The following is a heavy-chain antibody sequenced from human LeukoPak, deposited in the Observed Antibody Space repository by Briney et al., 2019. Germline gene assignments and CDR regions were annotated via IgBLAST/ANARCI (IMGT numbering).Heavy chain of an antibody. J-gene: IGHJ4*02. CDR2: IRKKGYGETT. Sequence: GGSLTLSCTASGFSFGGYAWSWFRQAPGRGLEFVSFIRKKGYGETTDYAASVRGRFTISRDDAKSTAYLQMNSLEIEDTALYYCSRGLHNYGDSNYYFDQWGRGTQVTVSS. D-gene: IGHD4-17*01. V-gene: IGHV3-49*03. CDR3: SRGLHNYGDSNYYFDQ. CDR1: GFSFGGYA.